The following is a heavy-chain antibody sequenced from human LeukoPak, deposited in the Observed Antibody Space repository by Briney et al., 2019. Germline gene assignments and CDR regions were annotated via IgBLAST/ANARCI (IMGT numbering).Heavy chain of an antibody. D-gene: IGHD3-22*01. CDR1: GFTFSSYA. CDR3: AKSRIGYYDSSGTLAFDY. V-gene: IGHV3-23*01. Sequence: GGSLRLSCAASGFTFSSYAMSWARQAPGKGLEWVSAISGSGGSTYYADSVKGRFTISRDNSKNTLYLQMNSLRAEDTAVYYCAKSRIGYYDSSGTLAFDYWGQGTLVTVSS. J-gene: IGHJ4*02. CDR2: ISGSGGST.